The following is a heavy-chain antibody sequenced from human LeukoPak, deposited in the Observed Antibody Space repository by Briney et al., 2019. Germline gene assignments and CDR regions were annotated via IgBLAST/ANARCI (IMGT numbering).Heavy chain of an antibody. CDR1: GYTFTSYG. Sequence: ASVKVSCKASGYTFTSYGISWVRQAPGQGLEWMGWISAYNGNTNYAQKLQGRVTMTTDTSTSTAYMELRSLRSDDTAVYYCARDAITMVRGSEIIDYWGQGTLVTVSS. D-gene: IGHD3-10*01. CDR2: ISAYNGNT. J-gene: IGHJ4*02. V-gene: IGHV1-18*01. CDR3: ARDAITMVRGSEIIDY.